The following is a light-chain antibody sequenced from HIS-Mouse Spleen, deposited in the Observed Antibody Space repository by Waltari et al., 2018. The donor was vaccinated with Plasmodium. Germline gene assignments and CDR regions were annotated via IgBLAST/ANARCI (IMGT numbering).Light chain of an antibody. CDR1: SSDVGGYNY. V-gene: IGLV2-8*01. Sequence: QSPLTQPPSASGSPGQSVTISCTGTSSDVGGYNYVPWYQQHPGNAPKLMIYEVSRRPAGVPDRFAGSKCGITASLTVAGLQAEDEADYYCSSYAGSNNLVFGGGTKLTVL. CDR2: EVS. J-gene: IGLJ2*01. CDR3: SSYAGSNNLV.